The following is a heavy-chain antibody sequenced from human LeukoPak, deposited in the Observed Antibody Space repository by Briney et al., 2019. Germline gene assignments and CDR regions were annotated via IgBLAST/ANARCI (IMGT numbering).Heavy chain of an antibody. CDR2: INHSGST. CDR1: GGSFSGYY. Sequence: SETLSLTCAVYGGSFSGYYWSWIRQPPGKGLEWIGEINHSGSTNYNPSLKSRVTISVDTSKNQFSLKLSSVTAADTAVYYCARGSRRVSYGDYPPPSRPYYFDYWGQGTLVTASS. J-gene: IGHJ4*02. V-gene: IGHV4-34*01. CDR3: ARGSRRVSYGDYPPPSRPYYFDY. D-gene: IGHD4-17*01.